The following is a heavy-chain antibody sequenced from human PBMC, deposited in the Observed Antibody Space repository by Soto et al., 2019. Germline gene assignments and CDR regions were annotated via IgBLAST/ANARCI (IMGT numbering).Heavy chain of an antibody. CDR2: INHSGST. D-gene: IGHD3-16*02. CDR1: GGSFSGYY. J-gene: IGHJ4*02. CDR3: AGRRYIWGSYRTYYFDY. Sequence: QVQLQQWGAGLLKPSETLSLTCAVYGGSFSGYYWSWIRQPPGKGLEWIGEINHSGSTNYNPSLKSRVTISVDTSKNQFSLKLSSVTAAATAVYYCAGRRYIWGSYRTYYFDYWGQGTLVTVSS. V-gene: IGHV4-34*01.